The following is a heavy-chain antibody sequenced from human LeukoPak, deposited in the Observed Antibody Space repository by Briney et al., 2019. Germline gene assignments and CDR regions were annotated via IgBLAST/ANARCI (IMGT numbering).Heavy chain of an antibody. D-gene: IGHD5-12*01. J-gene: IGHJ3*02. V-gene: IGHV3-7*05. Sequence: PGGSLRLSCAASGFTFSSYWMSWVRQAPGKGLEWVANIEEHGSQKYYVDSVKGRFTISRDNAQNSLFLQMNSLRAEDTALYYCARILRLRTPRASDIWGQGTMVTVSS. CDR1: GFTFSSYW. CDR2: IEEHGSQK. CDR3: ARILRLRTPRASDI.